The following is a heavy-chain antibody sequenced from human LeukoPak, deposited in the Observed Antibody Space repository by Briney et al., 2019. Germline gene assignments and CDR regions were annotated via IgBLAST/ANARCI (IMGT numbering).Heavy chain of an antibody. CDR2: IYYSGST. CDR1: GGSISSSSYY. Sequence: SETLSLTCTVSGGSISSSSYYWGWIRQPPGKGLEWIGSIYYSGSTYYNPSLKSRVTISVGTSKNQFSLKLSSVTAADTAVYYCARLGYYDILTGSLRYNWFDPWGQGTLVTVSS. CDR3: ARLGYYDILTGSLRYNWFDP. D-gene: IGHD3-9*01. J-gene: IGHJ5*02. V-gene: IGHV4-39*01.